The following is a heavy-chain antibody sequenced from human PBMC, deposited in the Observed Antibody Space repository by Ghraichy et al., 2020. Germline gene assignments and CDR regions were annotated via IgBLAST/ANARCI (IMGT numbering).Heavy chain of an antibody. D-gene: IGHD3-10*01. J-gene: IGHJ5*02. CDR3: AHSLGVLEYYYGSGSYYARHHNWFDP. CDR2: IYWDDDK. CDR1: GFSLSTSGVG. Sequence: SGPTLVKPTQTLTLTCTFSGFSLSTSGVGVGWIRQPPGKALEWLALIYWDDDKRYSPSLKSRLTITKDTSKNQVVLTMTNMDPVDTATYYCAHSLGVLEYYYGSGSYYARHHNWFDPWGQGTLVTVSS. V-gene: IGHV2-5*02.